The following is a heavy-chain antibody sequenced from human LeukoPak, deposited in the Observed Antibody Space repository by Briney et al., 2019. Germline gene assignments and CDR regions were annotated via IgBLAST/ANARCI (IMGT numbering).Heavy chain of an antibody. CDR2: IWYDGSNK. Sequence: PGGSLRLSCAASGFTFSSYGMHWVRQAPGKGLEWVAAIWYDGSNKYYADSVKGRFTISRDNSKNTLYLQMNSLRAEDTAVYYCARDVPQTYYYYYGMDVWGQGTTVTVSS. D-gene: IGHD2-2*01. CDR1: GFTFSSYG. V-gene: IGHV3-33*01. CDR3: ARDVPQTYYYYYGMDV. J-gene: IGHJ6*02.